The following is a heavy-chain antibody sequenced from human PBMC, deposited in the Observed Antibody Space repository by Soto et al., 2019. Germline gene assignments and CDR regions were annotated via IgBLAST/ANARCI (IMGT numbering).Heavy chain of an antibody. J-gene: IGHJ4*02. CDR1: GFTFSNYA. CDR2: ITGSGGNA. D-gene: IGHD5-12*01. Sequence: EVQLLESGGGLVQPGGSLRLSCAASGFTFSNYAMSWVRQAPGKGLEWVSGITGSGGNAYYADSVKGRFTISRDNSRNTLYLQMNSLRTEDTAAYYCAKDPRGYDFLDFWGQGTLVTVSS. CDR3: AKDPRGYDFLDF. V-gene: IGHV3-23*01.